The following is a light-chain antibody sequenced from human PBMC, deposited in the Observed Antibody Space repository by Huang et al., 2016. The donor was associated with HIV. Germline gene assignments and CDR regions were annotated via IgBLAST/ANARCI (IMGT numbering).Light chain of an antibody. J-gene: IGKJ4*01. Sequence: DIQMTQSPSSLSASVGDRVTITCQASQGISHYLNWYQHKPGKAPKLLLYDASNLETGVPSRFSGSGSGTHFTFTISSLQPEDIATYYCQQFVNVPLTFGGGTTVEIK. CDR3: QQFVNVPLT. CDR1: QGISHY. V-gene: IGKV1-33*01. CDR2: DAS.